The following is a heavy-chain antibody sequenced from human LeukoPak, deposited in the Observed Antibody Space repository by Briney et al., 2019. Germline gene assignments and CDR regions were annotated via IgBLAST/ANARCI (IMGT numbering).Heavy chain of an antibody. D-gene: IGHD3-22*01. V-gene: IGHV3-33*01. J-gene: IGHJ6*02. CDR2: IWYDGSNK. Sequence: GGSLRLSCAASGFTFSSYGMHWVRQAPGKGLEWVAVIWYDGSNKYYADSVKGRFTISRDNSKNTLYLQMNSLRAEDTAVYYCARDRDDSSGYYLYYYYYGMDVWGQGTTVTVSS. CDR1: GFTFSSYG. CDR3: ARDRDDSSGYYLYYYYYGMDV.